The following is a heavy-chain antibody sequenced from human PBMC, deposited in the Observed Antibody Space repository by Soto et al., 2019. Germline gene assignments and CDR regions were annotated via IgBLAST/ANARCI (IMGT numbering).Heavy chain of an antibody. J-gene: IGHJ3*01. CDR3: VRGATTTGWFAAFDL. D-gene: IGHD6-19*01. CDR2: IWDDGRDK. CDR1: GFNISSHG. Sequence: PGGSLRLSCVASGFNISSHGMHWVRQAPGKGLEWVSFIWDDGRDKYYADSVEGRFLISRDNSKNTMNLQVKRLRPEDTALYYCVRGATTTGWFAAFDLWGRGTMVTVSS. V-gene: IGHV3-33*03.